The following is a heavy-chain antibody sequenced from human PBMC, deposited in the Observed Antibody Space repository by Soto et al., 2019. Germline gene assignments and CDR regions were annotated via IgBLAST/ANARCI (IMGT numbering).Heavy chain of an antibody. D-gene: IGHD3-9*01. CDR3: ATRPYYDILTGTLDY. J-gene: IGHJ4*02. CDR2: FIPNDGIA. CDR1: GGTFSSYT. Sequence: SVKVSCKASGGTFSSYTISWVRQAPGQGLEWMGSFIPNDGIANYAQKFQGRVTMTEDTSTDTAYMELSSLRSEDTAVYYCATRPYYDILTGTLDYWGQGTLVTVSS. V-gene: IGHV1-69*02.